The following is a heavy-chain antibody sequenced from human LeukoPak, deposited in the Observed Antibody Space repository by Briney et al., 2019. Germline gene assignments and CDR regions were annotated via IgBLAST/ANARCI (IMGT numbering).Heavy chain of an antibody. D-gene: IGHD6-13*01. CDR1: RFTVSSYS. V-gene: IGHV3-21*01. Sequence: GGSLRLSCAASRFTVSSYSMNWVRQAPGKGLEWVSSISSSSSYIYYADSVKGRFTISRDNAKNSLYLQMNSLRAEDTAVYYCARVSIAAAAVDYWGQGTLVTVSS. J-gene: IGHJ4*02. CDR2: ISSSSSYI. CDR3: ARVSIAAAAVDY.